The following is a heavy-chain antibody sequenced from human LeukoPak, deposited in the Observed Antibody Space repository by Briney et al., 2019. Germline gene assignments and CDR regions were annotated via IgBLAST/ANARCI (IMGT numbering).Heavy chain of an antibody. D-gene: IGHD3-3*01. CDR3: AKDMSVPSITIFGVVRPSIIDY. CDR2: ISGSGEST. J-gene: IGHJ4*02. V-gene: IGHV3-23*01. Sequence: GGSLRLSCVVSGFTFSTYGMSWIRQAPGKGLQWVSSISGSGESTYYADSMKGRFTISRDNSKNTLYLQMNSLRAEDTAVYYCAKDMSVPSITIFGVVRPSIIDYWGQGTLVTVSS. CDR1: GFTFSTYG.